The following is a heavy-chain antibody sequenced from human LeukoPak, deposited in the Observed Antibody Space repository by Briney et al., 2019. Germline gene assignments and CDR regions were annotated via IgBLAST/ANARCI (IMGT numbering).Heavy chain of an antibody. CDR2: ISSIGTT. Sequence: SETLSLTCTVPGGSITTNSHYWGWVRQSPGTGLEWIAIISSIGTTYYNPSLKSRVTMSLDTSKNQFSLKLSSVTAADTAIYYCARGVSAAHIFYFDYWGQGTLVTVSS. J-gene: IGHJ4*02. CDR3: ARGVSAAHIFYFDY. D-gene: IGHD6-13*01. V-gene: IGHV4-39*07. CDR1: GGSITTNSHY.